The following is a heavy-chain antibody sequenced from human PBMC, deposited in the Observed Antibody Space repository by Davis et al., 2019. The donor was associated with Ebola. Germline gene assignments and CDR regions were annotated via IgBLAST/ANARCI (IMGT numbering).Heavy chain of an antibody. CDR2: IYYTGMA. CDR3: ARARFWSGDYTY. CDR1: GGSVNSGGYY. D-gene: IGHD3-3*01. V-gene: IGHV4-31*03. J-gene: IGHJ4*02. Sequence: SETLSLTCNVSGGSVNSGGYYWSWIRQHPGKGLEWLGYIYYTGMAYYSPSLKSRLSISVDSSKNQFSLKLLSVTAADTAVYFCARARFWSGDYTYWGQGTQVTVSS.